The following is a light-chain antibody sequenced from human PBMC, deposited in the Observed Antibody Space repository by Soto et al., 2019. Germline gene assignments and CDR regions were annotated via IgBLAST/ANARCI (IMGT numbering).Light chain of an antibody. Sequence: EVVMTQSPATLSVSPGDRATLSCRASQNIGTNVAWYQHKPGQAPRLLIYGASTRATDIPPRFSGSGSGSEFSLTISRLEPEDFAVYYCQQYGSSPPLTFGGGTKVDIK. CDR3: QQYGSSPPLT. J-gene: IGKJ4*01. V-gene: IGKV3-15*01. CDR2: GAS. CDR1: QNIGTN.